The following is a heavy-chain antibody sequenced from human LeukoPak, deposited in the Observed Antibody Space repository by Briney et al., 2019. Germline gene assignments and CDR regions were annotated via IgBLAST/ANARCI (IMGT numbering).Heavy chain of an antibody. CDR1: GSTFSSYG. Sequence: GGTLRLSCAASGSTFSSYGMSWVRQAPGKGLEWVSAISGSGGSTYYADFVKGRFTISRDNSKNALYLQMNSLRAEDTAVYYCAKDPTYYYDSSGYYYPLSYFDYWGQGTLVTVSS. CDR3: AKDPTYYYDSSGYYYPLSYFDY. D-gene: IGHD3-22*01. CDR2: ISGSGGST. V-gene: IGHV3-23*01. J-gene: IGHJ4*02.